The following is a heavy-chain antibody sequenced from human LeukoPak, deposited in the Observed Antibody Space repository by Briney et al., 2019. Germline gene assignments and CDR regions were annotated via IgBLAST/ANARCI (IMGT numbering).Heavy chain of an antibody. D-gene: IGHD6-19*01. Sequence: GGSLRLSCAASGFTFSSYAMNWVRQAPGKGLEWVSSISSSSSYIYYADSVKGRFTISRDNAKNSLYLQMNSLRAEDTAVYYCASEAVAGTFDYWGQGTLVTVSS. V-gene: IGHV3-21*01. J-gene: IGHJ4*02. CDR2: ISSSSSYI. CDR1: GFTFSSYA. CDR3: ASEAVAGTFDY.